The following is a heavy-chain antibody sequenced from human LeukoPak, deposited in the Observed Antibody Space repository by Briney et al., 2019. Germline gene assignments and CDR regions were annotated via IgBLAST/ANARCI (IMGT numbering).Heavy chain of an antibody. Sequence: GGSLRLPCAASGFTFSSYAMSWVRQAPGKGLEWVSAISGGGGSTYYADSVKGRFTISRDNSKNTLYLQMNSLRAEDTAVYYCAKAGGWYYFDYWGQGTLVTVSS. J-gene: IGHJ4*02. V-gene: IGHV3-23*01. CDR3: AKAGGWYYFDY. D-gene: IGHD6-19*01. CDR1: GFTFSSYA. CDR2: ISGGGGST.